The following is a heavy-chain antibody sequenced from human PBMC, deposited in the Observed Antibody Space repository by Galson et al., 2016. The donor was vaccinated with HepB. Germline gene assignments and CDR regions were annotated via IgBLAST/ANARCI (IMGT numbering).Heavy chain of an antibody. CDR3: ARLRYQGP. V-gene: IGHV1-69*06. CDR2: IIPMFETG. J-gene: IGHJ5*02. Sequence: SVKVSCKASGGTFSNYAFSWVRQAPGQGLEWLGGIIPMFETGIYAQKFQDRITITADRGTTTVYMEMSSLRPEDTALYYCARLRYQGPWGQGTLVTVSS. CDR1: GGTFSNYA. D-gene: IGHD2-2*02.